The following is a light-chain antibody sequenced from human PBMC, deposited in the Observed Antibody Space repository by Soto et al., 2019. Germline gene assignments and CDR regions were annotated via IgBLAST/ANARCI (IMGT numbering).Light chain of an antibody. J-gene: IGKJ4*01. V-gene: IGKV3-20*01. CDR2: GAS. Sequence: EIVLTQSPATLSLSPGEKVTLSCRTSQRVDSNYLAWYQQRHGQAPRLLIFGASNRATGIPDRFSGGGSGTDFTLSITRLEPEDFALYYCQLYGSSVTFGVGSRVEIK. CDR1: QRVDSNY. CDR3: QLYGSSVT.